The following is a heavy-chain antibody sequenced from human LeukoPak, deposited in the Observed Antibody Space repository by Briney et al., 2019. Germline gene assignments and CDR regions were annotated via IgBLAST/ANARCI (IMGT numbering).Heavy chain of an antibody. Sequence: GGSLRLSCAVSGFTFSNYWMSWVRQPPGKGLEWVANIRQDGSENYYVDSMRGRFTISRDNAKNSLYLQMSSLRAEDTAVFYCARSTAGPDYWGEGTLVTVSS. CDR1: GFTFSNYW. D-gene: IGHD1-1*01. CDR3: ARSTAGPDY. V-gene: IGHV3-7*01. J-gene: IGHJ4*02. CDR2: IRQDGSEN.